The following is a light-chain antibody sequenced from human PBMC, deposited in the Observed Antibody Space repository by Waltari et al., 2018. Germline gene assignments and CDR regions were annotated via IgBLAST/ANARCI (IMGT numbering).Light chain of an antibody. V-gene: IGKV1-33*01. CDR3: QQHDNLPLA. Sequence: EIQMTQSPSSLSTSVGDRVTITCQTSQDISNYLNWYQQKPWKAPKLLIYAASNLETGVPARFSGSGSGTNFTFTISSLQPEDIATYYCQQHDNLPLAFGGGTKVEIK. CDR2: AAS. J-gene: IGKJ4*01. CDR1: QDISNY.